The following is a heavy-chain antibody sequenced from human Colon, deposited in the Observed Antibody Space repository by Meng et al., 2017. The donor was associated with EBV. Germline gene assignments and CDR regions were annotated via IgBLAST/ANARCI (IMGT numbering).Heavy chain of an antibody. V-gene: IGHV4-4*02. CDR3: ARAPRRERYGDYVNIWFDS. CDR2: IYDDGTT. J-gene: IGHJ5*01. D-gene: IGHD4-17*01. CDR1: SGSISSFNW. Sequence: EPGLGLVKPSGTLSLTCSVSSGSISSFNWWSWVRQSPGKGLEWIGEIYDDGTTNYNPSLKSRVTTLVDKFNNQLSLKLNSVTAADTAVYYCARAPRRERYGDYVNIWFDSWGQGTLVTVSS.